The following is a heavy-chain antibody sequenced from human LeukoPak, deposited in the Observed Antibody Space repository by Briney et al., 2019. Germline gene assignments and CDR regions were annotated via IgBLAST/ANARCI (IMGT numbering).Heavy chain of an antibody. Sequence: PGGSLRLSCAASGFTFSNYWMSWVRQAPGQGLEWVANINHDGGGTYYVDSMTGRFTISRDNAKSSVYLQMRSLRAEDTAVYYCATEGMVRAPGTLDYWGQGALVTVSS. CDR3: ATEGMVRAPGTLDY. CDR2: INHDGGGT. D-gene: IGHD2-8*01. V-gene: IGHV3-7*01. CDR1: GFTFSNYW. J-gene: IGHJ4*02.